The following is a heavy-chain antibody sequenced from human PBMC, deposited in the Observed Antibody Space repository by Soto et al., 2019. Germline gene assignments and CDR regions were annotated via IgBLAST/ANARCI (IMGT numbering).Heavy chain of an antibody. CDR1: GYTFTSYG. V-gene: IGHV1-18*01. Sequence: ASVKVSCKASGYTFTSYGISWVRQTPGQGLEWMGWISAYNGNTNYAQKLQGRVTMTTDTSTSTAYMELRSLRSDDTAVYYCARAKDYGDSYYGMDVWGQGTTVTVSS. D-gene: IGHD4-17*01. CDR2: ISAYNGNT. J-gene: IGHJ6*02. CDR3: ARAKDYGDSYYGMDV.